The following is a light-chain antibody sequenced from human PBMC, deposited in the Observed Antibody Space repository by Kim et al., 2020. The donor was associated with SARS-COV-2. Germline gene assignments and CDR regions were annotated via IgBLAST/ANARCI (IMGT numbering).Light chain of an antibody. V-gene: IGKV3-20*01. CDR1: QSVSSSY. Sequence: FFTQSPGTLSLSPGERATLSCRASQSVSSSYLAWYQQKPGQAPRLLIYGASSRATGIPDRFSGSGSGTDFTLTISRLEPEDFAVYYCQQYGSSPFTFGPGTKVDIK. J-gene: IGKJ3*01. CDR3: QQYGSSPFT. CDR2: GAS.